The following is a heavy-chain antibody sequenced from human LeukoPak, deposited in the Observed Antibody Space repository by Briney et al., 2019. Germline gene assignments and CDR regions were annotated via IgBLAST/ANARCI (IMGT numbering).Heavy chain of an antibody. D-gene: IGHD6-19*01. J-gene: IGHJ6*02. CDR3: TTGLAVAGHYYYYYGMDV. CDR2: IKSKTDGGTT. Sequence: GGSLRLSCAASGFTFSNAWMNWVRQAPGKGLEWVGRIKSKTDGGTTDYAAPVKGRFTISRDDSKNTLYLQMNSLKTEDTAVYYCTTGLAVAGHYYYYYGMDVWGQGTTVTVS. V-gene: IGHV3-15*07. CDR1: GFTFSNAW.